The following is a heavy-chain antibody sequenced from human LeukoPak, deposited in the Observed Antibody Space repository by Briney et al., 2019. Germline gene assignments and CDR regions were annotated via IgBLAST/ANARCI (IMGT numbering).Heavy chain of an antibody. CDR1: GFSFSHYA. CDR3: ARAALTSGWKAGINY. D-gene: IGHD6-25*01. J-gene: IGHJ4*02. V-gene: IGHV3-30-3*01. Sequence: PGGSLRLSCAASGFSFSHYAIHWVRQAPGKGLEWVALVSYDGNSAYYAGSVMGRFTVSRDNSDNTVSLHMNNLTVADTALYYCARAALTSGWKAGINYWGQGALVIVSS. CDR2: VSYDGNSA.